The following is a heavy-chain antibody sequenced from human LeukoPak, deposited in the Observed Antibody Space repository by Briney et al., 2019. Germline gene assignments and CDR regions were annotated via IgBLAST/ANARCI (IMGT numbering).Heavy chain of an antibody. CDR2: INPSGGST. CDR1: GYTFTSYY. V-gene: IGHV1-46*01. Sequence: ASVKVSCKASGYTFTSYYMHWVRQAPGQGLEWMGIINPSGGSTSYAQKFQGRVTMTRDTSTSTVYMELSSLRSEDTAVYYCARDGASSSWYNPTFDPWGQGTLVTVSS. J-gene: IGHJ5*02. CDR3: ARDGASSSWYNPTFDP. D-gene: IGHD6-13*01.